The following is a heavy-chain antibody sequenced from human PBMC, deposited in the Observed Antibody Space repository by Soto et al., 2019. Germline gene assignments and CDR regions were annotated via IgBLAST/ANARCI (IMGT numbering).Heavy chain of an antibody. J-gene: IGHJ6*02. D-gene: IGHD6-13*01. CDR2: IWFDGNNK. Sequence: QVQLVESGGNMVQPGRSLRLSCAASGFTFGNNAMHWVRHAAGKGLEWVAQIWFDGNNKYYTDSVKGRFTISRDNLKNTVNLQIDSLRADDTAVYYCARDGQQLAPYAMDVWGQGTTVIVSS. V-gene: IGHV3-33*01. CDR3: ARDGQQLAPYAMDV. CDR1: GFTFGNNA.